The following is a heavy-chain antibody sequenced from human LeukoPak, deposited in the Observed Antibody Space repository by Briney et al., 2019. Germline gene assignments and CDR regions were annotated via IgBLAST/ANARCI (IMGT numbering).Heavy chain of an antibody. CDR3: ARASGSYDFDY. J-gene: IGHJ4*02. Sequence: PGGSLRLSCAASGFTFSSYSMNWVRQAPGKGLEWVSYISSSSSSIYYAASVKGRFTISRDNAKNSLYLQMNSLRDADTAVYYCARASGSYDFDYWGQGTLVTVSS. CDR1: GFTFSSYS. CDR2: ISSSSSSI. D-gene: IGHD1-26*01. V-gene: IGHV3-48*02.